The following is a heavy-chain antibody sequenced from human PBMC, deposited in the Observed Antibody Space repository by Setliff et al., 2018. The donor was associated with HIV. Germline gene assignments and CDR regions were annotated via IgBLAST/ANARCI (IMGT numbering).Heavy chain of an antibody. J-gene: IGHJ3*02. Sequence: PSEILSLTCTVPGGSISSSSYYWGWIRQPPGKGLEWIGSVYYSGSTYYNSSLKRRVTISVDTSKNQFSLKLRSVTAADTAVYYCARRRTRDAFDIWG. CDR3: ARRRTRDAFDI. V-gene: IGHV4-39*01. CDR1: GGSISSSSYY. D-gene: IGHD2-2*01. CDR2: VYYSGST.